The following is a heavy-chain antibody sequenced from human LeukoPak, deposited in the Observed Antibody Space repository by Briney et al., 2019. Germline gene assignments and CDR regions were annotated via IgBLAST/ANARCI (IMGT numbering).Heavy chain of an antibody. CDR3: PRLGDNSYGSYYYYYYMDV. D-gene: IGHD5-18*01. V-gene: IGHV3-23*01. CDR2: ISGSGGRT. J-gene: IGHJ6*03. Sequence: GGSLRLSCPASGFTFSSYCMSWVLQAPGPGLEWVAAISGSGGRTYYADSVKGRFTISSDNYMNTLDLQVNSLSAERTHVYFCPRLGDNSYGSYYYYYYMDVWGKGTTVTISS. CDR1: GFTFSSYC.